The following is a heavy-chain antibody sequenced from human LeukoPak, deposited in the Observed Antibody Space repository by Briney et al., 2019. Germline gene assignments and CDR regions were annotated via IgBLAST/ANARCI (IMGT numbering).Heavy chain of an antibody. J-gene: IGHJ6*04. Sequence: SETLSLTCAVYGGSFSGYYWSWIRQPPGKGLEWIGEINQSGSTKYNPSLKSRITISVDTSKNQFSLKLSSVTAADTAVYYCARDLMGGVLRDVWGKGTTVTVSS. D-gene: IGHD2-8*01. CDR3: ARDLMGGVLRDV. V-gene: IGHV4-34*01. CDR1: GGSFSGYY. CDR2: INQSGST.